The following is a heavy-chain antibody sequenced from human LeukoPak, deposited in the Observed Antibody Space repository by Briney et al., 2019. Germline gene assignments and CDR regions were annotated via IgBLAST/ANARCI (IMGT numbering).Heavy chain of an antibody. CDR2: IRYDGSNK. V-gene: IGHV3-30*02. CDR1: GFTFSSYG. J-gene: IGHJ4*02. D-gene: IGHD6-19*01. CDR3: AKDLWHSSGWPQVGFDY. Sequence: GGSLRLSCAASGFTFSSYGMHWVRQAPGKGLEWVAFIRYDGSNKYYADSVKGRFTISRDNSKNTLYLQMNSLRAEDTAVYYCAKDLWHSSGWPQVGFDYWGQGTLVTVSS.